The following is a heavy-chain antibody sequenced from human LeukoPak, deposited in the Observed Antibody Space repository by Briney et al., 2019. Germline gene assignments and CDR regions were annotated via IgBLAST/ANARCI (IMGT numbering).Heavy chain of an antibody. CDR3: AAERLSDYYDSSGYWSPDAFDI. Sequence: SVKVSCKASGFTFTSSAMQWVRQARGQRLEWIGWIVVGSGNTNYAQKFQERVTITRDMSTSTAYMELSSLRSENTAVYYCAAERLSDYYDSSGYWSPDAFDIWGQGAMVTVSS. CDR2: IVVGSGNT. CDR1: GFTFTSSA. J-gene: IGHJ3*02. D-gene: IGHD3-22*01. V-gene: IGHV1-58*02.